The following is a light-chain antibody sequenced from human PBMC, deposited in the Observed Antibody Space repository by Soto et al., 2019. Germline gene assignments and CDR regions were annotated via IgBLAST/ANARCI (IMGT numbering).Light chain of an antibody. J-gene: IGLJ1*01. CDR3: CSSAPESTYV. CDR2: KGT. V-gene: IGLV2-23*01. Sequence: QSVLAQPASVSGSPGQTVTISCTGTSSDVGAYNSVSWYQQHPDKATQLMIYKGTQRPSGVSNRFSGSTSGNAASLTISGLQAGDEADYFCCSSAPESTYVFGTGTKVTAL. CDR1: SSDVGAYNS.